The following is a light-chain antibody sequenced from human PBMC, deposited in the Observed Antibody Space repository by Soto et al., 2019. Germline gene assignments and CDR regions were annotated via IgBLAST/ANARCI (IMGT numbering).Light chain of an antibody. CDR2: EVS. J-gene: IGLJ3*02. V-gene: IGLV2-14*01. CDR3: SSYSSTSTPWV. Sequence: QSALTQPASVSGSPGQSITISCTGTSSDVGGYNFVSWYQQHPGKAPKLMIYEVSSRPSGVSNRFSGSKSGNTASLTISGLQAEDEADYYCSSYSSTSTPWVFGGGTKLPS. CDR1: SSDVGGYNF.